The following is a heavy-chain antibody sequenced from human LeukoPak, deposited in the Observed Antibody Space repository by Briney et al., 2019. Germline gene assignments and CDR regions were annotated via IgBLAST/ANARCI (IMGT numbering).Heavy chain of an antibody. D-gene: IGHD3-16*01. V-gene: IGHV3-23*01. CDR2: ISGSGRST. Sequence: GGSLRLSCAASRFTFSNYVMSWVRQAPGGGLECVSAISGSGRSTYYADSVKGRFTISRDDSKNTLYLQMNSLRAEDTALYYCARVAGTIRIWPQPFGDGMDVWGQGTTVTVSS. CDR3: ARVAGTIRIWPQPFGDGMDV. J-gene: IGHJ6*02. CDR1: RFTFSNYV.